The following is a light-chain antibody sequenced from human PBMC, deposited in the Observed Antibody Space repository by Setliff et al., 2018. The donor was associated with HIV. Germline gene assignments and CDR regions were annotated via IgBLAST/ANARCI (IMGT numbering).Light chain of an antibody. V-gene: IGLV1-44*01. CDR1: SSNIGTNT. J-gene: IGLJ1*01. CDR3: AAWFDSLTGYV. CDR2: SSV. Sequence: QSVLTQPPSASGTPGQRVTISCSGSSSNIGTNTVNWYQQLPGTAPKLLIYSSVKRPSGVPDRFSDSKSGTSASLAISGLQSEDEADYYCAAWFDSLTGYVFGTGTKVTVL.